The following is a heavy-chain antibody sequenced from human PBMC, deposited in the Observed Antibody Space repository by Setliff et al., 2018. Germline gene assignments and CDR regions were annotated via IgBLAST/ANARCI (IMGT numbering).Heavy chain of an antibody. V-gene: IGHV4-34*01. CDR2: INHSGST. J-gene: IGHJ4*02. CDR1: GGSFSDYY. Sequence: PSETLSLTCAASGGSFSDYYWTWIRQPPGKGLEWIGEINHSGSTNYNPSLKSRVTVSVDTSKNQFSLKLSSVTAADTAVYYCARVGSGWYYSDYWGQGTLVTVSS. D-gene: IGHD6-19*01. CDR3: ARVGSGWYYSDY.